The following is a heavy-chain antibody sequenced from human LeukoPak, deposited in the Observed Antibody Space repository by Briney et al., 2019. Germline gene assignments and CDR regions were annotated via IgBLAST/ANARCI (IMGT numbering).Heavy chain of an antibody. J-gene: IGHJ5*02. CDR3: ATGGYRNWFDP. CDR1: GYTFTTYA. CDR2: INVGNGDT. Sequence: ASVKVSCKASGYTFTTYAIHWVRQAPGQRLEWMGWINVGNGDTKYSQRFQGRVTMTEDTSTDTAYMELSSLRSEDTAVYYCATGGYRNWFDPWGQGTLVTVSS. D-gene: IGHD5-12*01. V-gene: IGHV1-3*01.